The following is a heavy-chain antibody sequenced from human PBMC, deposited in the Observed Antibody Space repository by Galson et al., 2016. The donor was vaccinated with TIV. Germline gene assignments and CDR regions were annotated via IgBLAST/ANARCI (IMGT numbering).Heavy chain of an antibody. J-gene: IGHJ3*01. V-gene: IGHV5-51*03. CDR2: IFPNDSDI. CDR3: ARMSLLGALDV. D-gene: IGHD3-16*01. Sequence: QSGAEVKKPGESLKISCKDSGYNFRSYWIAWVRQMPGKGFEWLGIIFPNDSDIRYSPYFRGLVTMSADKSTSTAYLQCSSLKASDTALYYWARMSLLGALDVWGQGTMVIVSS. CDR1: GYNFRSYW.